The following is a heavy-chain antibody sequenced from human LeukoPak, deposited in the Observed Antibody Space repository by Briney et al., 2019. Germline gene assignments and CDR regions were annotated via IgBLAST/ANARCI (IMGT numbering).Heavy chain of an antibody. CDR2: ISGSGAST. Sequence: GGSLRLSCVASGFTFSSFSMNWVRQAPAQGLEWVSTISGSGASTYYADSLMGRIVVSRDNSKNTLYLQMNSLRADDTAVYYRAKREYRSRWFLEDWGQGTLVTVSS. CDR3: AKREYRSRWFLED. J-gene: IGHJ4*02. CDR1: GFTFSSFS. D-gene: IGHD6-19*01. V-gene: IGHV3-23*01.